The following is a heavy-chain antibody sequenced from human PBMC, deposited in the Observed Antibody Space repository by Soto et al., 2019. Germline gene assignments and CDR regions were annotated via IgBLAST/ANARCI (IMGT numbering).Heavy chain of an antibody. CDR1: GFTFSSYS. Sequence: GGSLRLSCAASGFTFSSYSMNWVRQAPGKGLEWVSYISSSSSTIYYADSVKGRFTISRDNAKNSLYLQMNSLRDEDTAVYYCARGDRDYRMTTVTTALNYYYYYGMDVWGQGTTVTVSS. J-gene: IGHJ6*02. CDR3: ARGDRDYRMTTVTTALNYYYYYGMDV. V-gene: IGHV3-48*02. D-gene: IGHD4-17*01. CDR2: ISSSSSTI.